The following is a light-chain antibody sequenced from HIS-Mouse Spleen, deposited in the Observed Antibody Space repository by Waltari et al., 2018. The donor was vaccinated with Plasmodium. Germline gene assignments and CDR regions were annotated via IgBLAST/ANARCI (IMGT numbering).Light chain of an antibody. Sequence: QSALTQPPSASGSPGQSVTISCTGTSSDVGGYNYVSWYQQHPGKAPKLVIYAVSKRPSGAPDRFSGSKSGNTASLTVSGLQAEDEADYYCSSYAGSNNLVFGGGTKLTVL. CDR3: SSYAGSNNLV. CDR2: AVS. CDR1: SSDVGGYNY. V-gene: IGLV2-8*01. J-gene: IGLJ2*01.